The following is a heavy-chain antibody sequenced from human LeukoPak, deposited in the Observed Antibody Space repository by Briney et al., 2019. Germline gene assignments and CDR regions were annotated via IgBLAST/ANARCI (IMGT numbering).Heavy chain of an antibody. D-gene: IGHD3-10*01. CDR2: INPNSGGT. Sequence: ASVKVSCKASGYTFTGYYTHWVRQAPGQGLEWMGWINPNSGGTNYARKFQGRVTMTRDTSISTAYMELSRLRSDDTAVYYCARDGSVEPYDYWSQGTLVTVSS. J-gene: IGHJ4*02. CDR3: ARDGSVEPYDY. CDR1: GYTFTGYY. V-gene: IGHV1-2*02.